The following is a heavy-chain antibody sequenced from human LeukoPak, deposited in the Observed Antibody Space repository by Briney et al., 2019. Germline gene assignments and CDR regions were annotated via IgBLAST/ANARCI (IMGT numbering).Heavy chain of an antibody. Sequence: SQTLSLTCTVSGGSISSGGYYWSWIRQHPGKGLDWIGYIHYSGSSKYSPSLKSRVAMSVDTSKNQFSLELTSVIAADTAVYYCARYDNSGSALENWGQGTLVTVSS. D-gene: IGHD3-22*01. J-gene: IGHJ4*02. V-gene: IGHV4-61*08. CDR3: ARYDNSGSALEN. CDR2: IHYSGSS. CDR1: GGSISSGGYY.